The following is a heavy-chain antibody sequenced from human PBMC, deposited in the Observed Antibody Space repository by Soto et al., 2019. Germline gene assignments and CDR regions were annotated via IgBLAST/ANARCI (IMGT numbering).Heavy chain of an antibody. CDR1: GGSISSGDYY. CDR2: IYYSGST. V-gene: IGHV4-30-4*01. CDR3: ARDLNYYDYVWGSYRSDAFDL. J-gene: IGHJ3*01. Sequence: QVQLQESGPGLVKPSQTLSLTCTVSGGSISSGDYYWSWIRQPPGKGLEWIGYIYYSGSTYYNPSLQSRVTISVDTSKNQFSLKLSSVTAADTAVYYCARDLNYYDYVWGSYRSDAFDLWGQGTMVTVSS. D-gene: IGHD3-16*02.